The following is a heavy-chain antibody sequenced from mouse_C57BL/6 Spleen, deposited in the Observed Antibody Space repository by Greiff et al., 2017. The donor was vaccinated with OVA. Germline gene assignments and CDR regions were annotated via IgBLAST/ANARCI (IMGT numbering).Heavy chain of an antibody. V-gene: IGHV1-82*01. CDR3: ARGTYYSNYGYFDV. CDR1: GYAFSSSW. D-gene: IGHD2-5*01. Sequence: QVQLQQSGPELVKPGASVKISCKASGYAFSSSWMNWVKQRPGTGLEWIGRIYPGDGDTNYNGKFKGKATLTADKSSSTAYMQLSSLTSEDSAVYFCARGTYYSNYGYFDVWGTGTTVTVSS. CDR2: IYPGDGDT. J-gene: IGHJ1*03.